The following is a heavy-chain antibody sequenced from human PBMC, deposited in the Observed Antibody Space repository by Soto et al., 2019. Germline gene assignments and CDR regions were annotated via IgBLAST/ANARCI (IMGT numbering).Heavy chain of an antibody. CDR2: IYYSGST. CDR3: ARGYGRNFAY. CDR1: GGSISSNY. D-gene: IGHD5-18*01. V-gene: IGHV4-59*12. J-gene: IGHJ4*02. Sequence: SETLSLTCTVSGGSISSNYWSWIRQPPGKGLEWIGYIYYSGSTNYNPSLKSRVIISVDTSKNQFSLKLSSVTAADTAVYYCARGYGRNFAYWGQGTLVTVSS.